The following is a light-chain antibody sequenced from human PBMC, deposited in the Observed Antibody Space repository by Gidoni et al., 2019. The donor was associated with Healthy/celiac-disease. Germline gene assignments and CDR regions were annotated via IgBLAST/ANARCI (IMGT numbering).Light chain of an antibody. Sequence: EIVMTQSPATLSVSPGERAPLSCRASQSVSSNLAWYQQKPGQAPRLLIYGASTRATGIPARFSGSGSGTEFTLTISSLQSEDFAVYYCQQYNNWPLYTFXXXTKLEIK. V-gene: IGKV3-15*01. CDR1: QSVSSN. CDR2: GAS. J-gene: IGKJ2*01. CDR3: QQYNNWPLYT.